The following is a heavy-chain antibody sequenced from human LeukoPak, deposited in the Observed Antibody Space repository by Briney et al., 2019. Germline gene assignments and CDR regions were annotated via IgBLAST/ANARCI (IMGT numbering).Heavy chain of an antibody. V-gene: IGHV4-30-4*01. J-gene: IGHJ3*02. CDR2: IYDSGST. Sequence: MPSQTLSLTCTVSGASISSGDYYWNWIRQPPGKGLEWIGYIYDSGSTYFNPSLKSRVIISVDTSKNQFSLNLTSVTAADTAVYYCVRAQVIPRAFDIWAQGTMVTVSS. CDR1: GASISSGDYY. CDR3: VRAQVIPRAFDI.